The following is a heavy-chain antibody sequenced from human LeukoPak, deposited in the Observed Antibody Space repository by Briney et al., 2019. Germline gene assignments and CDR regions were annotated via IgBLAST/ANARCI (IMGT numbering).Heavy chain of an antibody. J-gene: IGHJ4*02. CDR1: GFTFSSYV. D-gene: IGHD5-12*01. Sequence: GGSLRLSCAASGFTFSSYVMSWVRLTPGKGLEWVSTIVPSGGSTYYADSVKGRFTISRDNSKNTLHLQMNSLRVEDTAVYYCATRGTTATKYIEHWGQGTLVTVSS. CDR2: IVPSGGST. CDR3: ATRGTTATKYIEH. V-gene: IGHV3-23*01.